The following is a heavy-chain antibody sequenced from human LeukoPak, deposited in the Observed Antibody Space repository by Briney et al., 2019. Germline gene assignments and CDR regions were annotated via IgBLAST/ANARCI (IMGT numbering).Heavy chain of an antibody. D-gene: IGHD1-26*01. CDR2: IYYSGST. V-gene: IGHV4-59*12. J-gene: IGHJ4*02. Sequence: SETLSLTCTVSGGSISSYYWSWIRQPPGKGLEWIGYIYYSGSTNYNPSLKSRVTISVDRSKNQFSLKLSSVTAADTAVYYCARERGPGSGSYYPYWGQGTLVTVSS. CDR1: GGSISSYY. CDR3: ARERGPGSGSYYPY.